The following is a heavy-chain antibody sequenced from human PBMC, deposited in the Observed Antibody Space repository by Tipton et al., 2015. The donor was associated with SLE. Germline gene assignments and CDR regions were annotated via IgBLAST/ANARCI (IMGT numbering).Heavy chain of an antibody. V-gene: IGHV4-38-2*02. CDR3: ARDGFGIAGAGGFDY. D-gene: IGHD6-13*01. CDR2: IYHSGST. J-gene: IGHJ4*02. CDR1: GYSISSAYY. Sequence: TLSLTCTVSGYSISSAYYWGWIRQSPGKGLEWIGSIYHSGSTYYNPSLKSRVTISVDTSKNQSSLNLISVTAADTAVYYCARDGFGIAGAGGFDYWGQGTLVTVSS.